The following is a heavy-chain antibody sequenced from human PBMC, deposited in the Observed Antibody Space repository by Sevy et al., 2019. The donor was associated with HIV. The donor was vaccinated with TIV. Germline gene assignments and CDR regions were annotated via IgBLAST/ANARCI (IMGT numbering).Heavy chain of an antibody. Sequence: SETLSLTCAVYGGSFSGYYWSWIRQPPGKGLEWIGEINHSGSTNYNPSLKSRVTISVDTSKNQFSLKLSYVTAADTAVYYCARGWESNRYFDYWGQGTLVTVSS. D-gene: IGHD1-26*01. V-gene: IGHV4-34*01. CDR2: INHSGST. CDR3: ARGWESNRYFDY. J-gene: IGHJ4*02. CDR1: GGSFSGYY.